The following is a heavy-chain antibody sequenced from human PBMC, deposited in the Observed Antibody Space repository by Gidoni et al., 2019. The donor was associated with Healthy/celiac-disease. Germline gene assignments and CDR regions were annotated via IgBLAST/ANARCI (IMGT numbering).Heavy chain of an antibody. CDR2: IGTACDT. V-gene: IGHV3-13*01. Sequence: EVQLVESGGGLVHPGGSLRLSCAASGFTFSSYDMHWVRQATGKGLEWVSAIGTACDTYYPGSVKGRFTISRENAKNSLYLQMNSLRAGDTAVYYCARAGRHSSGPLDYWGQGTLVTVSS. CDR3: ARAGRHSSGPLDY. D-gene: IGHD3-22*01. J-gene: IGHJ4*02. CDR1: GFTFSSYD.